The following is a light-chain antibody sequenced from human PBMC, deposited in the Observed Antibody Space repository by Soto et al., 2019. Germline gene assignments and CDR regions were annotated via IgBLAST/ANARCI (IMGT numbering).Light chain of an antibody. CDR1: QSCSSD. J-gene: IGKJ1*01. V-gene: IGKV3-11*01. CDR3: LKRSNWPLT. Sequence: ELVLTQSPATLSLSPGERAALSCSASQSCSSDFAWYQQKPGQAPRLLTYDASTKATGILARCSGSTSGTDFTITLSGLEPEDFAVDYCLKRSNWPLTFGQGTKVEL. CDR2: DAS.